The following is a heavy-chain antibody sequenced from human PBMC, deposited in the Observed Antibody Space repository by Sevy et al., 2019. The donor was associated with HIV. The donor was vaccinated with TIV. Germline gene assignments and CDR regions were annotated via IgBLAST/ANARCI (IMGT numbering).Heavy chain of an antibody. J-gene: IGHJ5*02. CDR3: ARGPQITIFGVDNWFDP. V-gene: IGHV1-2*02. CDR2: INPNSGGT. CDR1: GYTFTGYY. Sequence: ASVKVSCKASGYTFTGYYMHWVRQAPGQGLEWMGWINPNSGGTNYAQKFQGRVTMTRDTSISTAYMELSRRRSDDTAVYYCARGPQITIFGVDNWFDPWGQGTLVTVSS. D-gene: IGHD3-3*01.